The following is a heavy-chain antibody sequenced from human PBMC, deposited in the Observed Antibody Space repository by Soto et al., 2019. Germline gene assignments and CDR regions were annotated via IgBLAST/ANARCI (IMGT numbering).Heavy chain of an antibody. CDR3: ARDQEWNYXEDESDDYYYYYYGMDV. J-gene: IGHJ6*02. Sequence: GGSLRLSCAASGFTFSSYEMNWVRQAPGKGLEWVSYISSSGSTIYYADSVKGRFTISRDNAKNSLYLQMNSLRAEDTAVYYCARDQEWNYXEDESDDYYYYYYGMDVWGQGTTVTVSS. CDR1: GFTFSSYE. V-gene: IGHV3-48*03. D-gene: IGHD1-7*01. CDR2: ISSSGSTI.